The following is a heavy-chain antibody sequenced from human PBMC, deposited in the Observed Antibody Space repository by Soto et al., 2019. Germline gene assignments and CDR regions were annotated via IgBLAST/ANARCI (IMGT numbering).Heavy chain of an antibody. V-gene: IGHV3-74*01. CDR3: ARDLNRGGLYWFDP. CDR2: INSDGSST. D-gene: IGHD2-15*01. J-gene: IGHJ5*02. CDR1: GFTFSSYW. Sequence: GESLKISCAASGFTFSSYWMHWVRQAPGKGLVWVSRINSDGSSTSYADSVKGRFTISRDNAKNTLYLQMNSLRAEDTAVYYCARDLNRGGLYWFDPWGQGTLVTVSS.